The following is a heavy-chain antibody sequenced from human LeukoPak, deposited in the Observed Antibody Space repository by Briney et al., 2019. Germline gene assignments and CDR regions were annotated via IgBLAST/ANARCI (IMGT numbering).Heavy chain of an antibody. Sequence: GGSLRLSCAASGFTFSSYGMHWVRQAPGKGLEWVAVISYDGSNKYYADSVKGRFTISRDNSKNTLYLQMNSLRAEDTAVYYCAKAASLFHSSEGGMDVWGQGTTVTVSS. D-gene: IGHD6-19*01. CDR3: AKAASLFHSSEGGMDV. CDR2: ISYDGSNK. CDR1: GFTFSSYG. J-gene: IGHJ6*02. V-gene: IGHV3-30*18.